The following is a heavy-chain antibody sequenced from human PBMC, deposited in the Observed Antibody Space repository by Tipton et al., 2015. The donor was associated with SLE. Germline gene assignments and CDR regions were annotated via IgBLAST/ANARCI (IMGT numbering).Heavy chain of an antibody. CDR3: AKDGGSYHYYGMDV. J-gene: IGHJ6*02. D-gene: IGHD1-26*01. CDR2: IWYDGSNK. V-gene: IGHV3-30*18. CDR1: GFTFSSYG. Sequence: QVQLVQSGGGVVQPGRSLRLSCAASGFTFSSYGMHWVRQAPGKGLEWVAVIWYDGSNKYYADPVKGRFTISRDNSKNTLYLQMNSLRAEDTVVYYCAKDGGSYHYYGMDVWGQGTTVTVSS.